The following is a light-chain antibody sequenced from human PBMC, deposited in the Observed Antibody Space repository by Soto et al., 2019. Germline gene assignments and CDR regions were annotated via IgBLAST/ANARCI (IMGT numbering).Light chain of an antibody. CDR1: SSNIGSNN. J-gene: IGLJ2*01. CDR3: VAWDDSLNGRVV. Sequence: QSVLTQPPSASGTPGQRVTISCSGSSSNIGSNNVNWYQHLPGTTPKLLIYSNNQRPSGVPDRFSGSKSGTSASLDISGLQSEDEADYYCVAWDDSLNGRVVFGGGTKLTVL. CDR2: SNN. V-gene: IGLV1-44*01.